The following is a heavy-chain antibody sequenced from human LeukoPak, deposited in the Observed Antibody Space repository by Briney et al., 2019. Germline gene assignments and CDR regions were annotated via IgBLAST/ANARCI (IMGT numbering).Heavy chain of an antibody. Sequence: SVKVSCKASGGTFSSYAISWVRQAPGQGLERMGGIIPIFGTANYAQKFQGRVTITADESTSTAYMELSSLRSEDTAVYYCARLYCSSTSCYIAEYFDLWGRGTLVTVSS. J-gene: IGHJ2*01. CDR2: IIPIFGTA. CDR3: ARLYCSSTSCYIAEYFDL. CDR1: GGTFSSYA. D-gene: IGHD2-2*02. V-gene: IGHV1-69*13.